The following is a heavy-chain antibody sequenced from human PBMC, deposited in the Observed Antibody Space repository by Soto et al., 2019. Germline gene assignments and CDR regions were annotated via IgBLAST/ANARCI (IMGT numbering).Heavy chain of an antibody. CDR2: YDPDDDGT. CDR3: ATAKDGYRALGF. J-gene: IGHJ4*02. D-gene: IGHD5-12*01. CDR1: GSRLTEAP. V-gene: IGHV1-24*01. Sequence: QVQLEQSGAEVRKPEASVKVSCKVSGSRLTEAPIHWVRQAPGKGLEWMAGYDPDDDGTIYAQNFQGRLTLTEDKSTDTASMELSGLTYEDTAVYRCATAKDGYRALGFWGQRTVVSVSS.